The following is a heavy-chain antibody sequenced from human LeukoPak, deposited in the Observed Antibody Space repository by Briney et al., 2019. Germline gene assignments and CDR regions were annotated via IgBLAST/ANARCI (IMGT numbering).Heavy chain of an antibody. Sequence: SVKVSCKASGGTFGSYAISWVRQAPGQGLEWMGGIIPIFGTANYAQKFQGRVTITADESTSTAYMELSSLRSEDTAVYYCARDQYGSGSYYKPFDYWGQGTLVTVSS. CDR1: GGTFGSYA. CDR2: IIPIFGTA. J-gene: IGHJ4*02. D-gene: IGHD3-10*01. V-gene: IGHV1-69*13. CDR3: ARDQYGSGSYYKPFDY.